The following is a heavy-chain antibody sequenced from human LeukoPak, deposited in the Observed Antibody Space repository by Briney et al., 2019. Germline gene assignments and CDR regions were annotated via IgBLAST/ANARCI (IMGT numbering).Heavy chain of an antibody. V-gene: IGHV4-4*07. CDR1: GGSISSYY. CDR2: IYTSGST. Sequence: SETLSFTCTVSGGSISSYYWSWIRQPAGKGLEWIGRIYTSGSTNYNPSLKSRVTMSEDTSKNQFSLKLSSVTAADTAVYYCARDRDDFWSGYSYGMDVCGQGTTVTVSS. D-gene: IGHD3-3*01. J-gene: IGHJ6*02. CDR3: ARDRDDFWSGYSYGMDV.